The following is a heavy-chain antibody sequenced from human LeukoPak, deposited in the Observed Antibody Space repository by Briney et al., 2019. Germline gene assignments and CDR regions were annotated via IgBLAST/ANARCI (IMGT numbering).Heavy chain of an antibody. V-gene: IGHV4-39*01. D-gene: IGHD4-17*01. Sequence: SETLSLTCTVSGGSIYSSSYYWGWIRQPPGKGLEWIGNIYYSGSTYYNPSLKSRVTISVDPSKNQFSLKLNSVTAADTAVYYCARNKSTATTSRHDAFDIWGQGTMVTVSS. J-gene: IGHJ3*02. CDR2: IYYSGST. CDR3: ARNKSTATTSRHDAFDI. CDR1: GGSIYSSSYY.